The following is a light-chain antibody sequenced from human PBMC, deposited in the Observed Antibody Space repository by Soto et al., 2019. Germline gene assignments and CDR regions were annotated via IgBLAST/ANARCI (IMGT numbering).Light chain of an antibody. J-gene: IGKJ1*01. CDR1: QSISSW. CDR2: KAS. Sequence: DIQMTQSPSTLSASVGDRVTITCRASQSISSWLAWYQQKPGKAPKLLIYKASSLESGVPSRFSGSRSATEFTLTFSTLQPDDFATSYCPPYTSYPSTFGQGTKVEIK. CDR3: PPYTSYPST. V-gene: IGKV1-5*03.